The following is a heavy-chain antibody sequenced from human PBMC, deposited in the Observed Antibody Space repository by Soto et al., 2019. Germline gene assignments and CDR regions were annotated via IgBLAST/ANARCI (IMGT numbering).Heavy chain of an antibody. V-gene: IGHV3-23*01. CDR1: GFTFSSYA. J-gene: IGHJ4*02. D-gene: IGHD2-15*01. CDR3: AKRRGAGGHFDY. CDR2: VSIGGST. Sequence: DVQLLESGGGLVQPEGSVRLSCAASGFTFSSYAMGWVRQGPGKGLEWVAVVSIGGSTHYADSVRGRFTISRDNSKNTPSLQMNSLTAEDTAVYFCAKRRGAGGHFDYWGQGALVTVSS.